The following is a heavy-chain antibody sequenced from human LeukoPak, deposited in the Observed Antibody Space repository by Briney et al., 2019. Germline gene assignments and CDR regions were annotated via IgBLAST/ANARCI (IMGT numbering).Heavy chain of an antibody. J-gene: IGHJ4*02. V-gene: IGHV2-70*04. D-gene: IGHD3-22*01. CDR2: IDWDDDK. Sequence: SGPTLVNPTQTLTLTCTFSGFSLSTSGMRVSWIRQPPGKALEWLARIDWDDDKFYSTSPKTRLTISKDTSKNQVVLTMTNMDPVDTATYYCARDYYDSSGYYYGYFDYWGQGTLVTVSS. CDR1: GFSLSTSGMR. CDR3: ARDYYDSSGYYYGYFDY.